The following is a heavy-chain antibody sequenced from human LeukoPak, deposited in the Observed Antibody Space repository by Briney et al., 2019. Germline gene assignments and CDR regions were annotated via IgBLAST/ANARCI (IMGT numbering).Heavy chain of an antibody. Sequence: SETLSLTCTVSGGSISGSTYYWGWIRRPPGKGLEWIGSIYYSGSTYYNPSLKSRVTVSADTSKNQFSLNLSSVTAADTAVYYCGGGSTLRHYQYWGQGTLVTVSS. CDR1: GGSISGSTYY. J-gene: IGHJ4*02. CDR2: IYYSGST. D-gene: IGHD3-16*01. V-gene: IGHV4-39*01. CDR3: GGGSTLRHYQY.